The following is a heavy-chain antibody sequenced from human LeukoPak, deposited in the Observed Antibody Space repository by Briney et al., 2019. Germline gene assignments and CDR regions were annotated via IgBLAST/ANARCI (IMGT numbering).Heavy chain of an antibody. D-gene: IGHD6-13*01. CDR3: ARGGIAAAAFPLYYSYYYGMDG. V-gene: IGHV4-39*02. Sequence: QTSETLSLTCTVSGGSISSSSYYWGWIRQPPGKGLEWIGSLYYSGSTYYNPSLKSRVTISVDTSKNHFSLKLSSGTAADTAVYYCARGGIAAAAFPLYYSYYYGMDGWGQATTVTVSS. CDR2: LYYSGST. J-gene: IGHJ6*02. CDR1: GGSISSSSYY.